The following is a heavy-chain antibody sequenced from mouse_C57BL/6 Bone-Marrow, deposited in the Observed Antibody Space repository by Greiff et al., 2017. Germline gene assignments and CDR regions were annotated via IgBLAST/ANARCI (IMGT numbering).Heavy chain of an antibody. J-gene: IGHJ4*01. V-gene: IGHV5-12*01. CDR2: ISNGGGST. CDR3: ARQYRYPYAMDY. Sequence: DVKLVESGGGLVQPGGSLKLSCAASGFTFSDYYMYWVRQTPEKRLEWVAYISNGGGSTYYPDTVKGRFTISRDNAKNTLYLQMSRLKSEDTAMYYCARQYRYPYAMDYWGQGTSVTVSS. D-gene: IGHD1-1*01. CDR1: GFTFSDYY.